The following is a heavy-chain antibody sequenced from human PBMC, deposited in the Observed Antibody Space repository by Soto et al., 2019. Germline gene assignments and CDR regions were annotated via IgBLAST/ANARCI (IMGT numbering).Heavy chain of an antibody. CDR2: QTGST. CDR1: GVSVTSGIHH. Sequence: QVQVQESGPGLVKPSETLSITCAVSGVSVTSGIHHFLWIRQPPGKGLEWIGQTGSTNYNPSLKRRISISVDTSKNQFSLNLSPVTSAYTAVYYCGVYKAGSGGNGDCGQGTLVTISS. D-gene: IGHD6-19*01. CDR3: GVYKAGSGGNGD. J-gene: IGHJ1*01. V-gene: IGHV4-61*01.